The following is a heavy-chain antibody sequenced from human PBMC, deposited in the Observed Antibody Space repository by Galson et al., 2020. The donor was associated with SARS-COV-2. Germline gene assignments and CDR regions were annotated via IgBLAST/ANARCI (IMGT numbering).Heavy chain of an antibody. D-gene: IGHD3-10*01. J-gene: IGHJ2*01. CDR3: ARDSGRPGRHWYFDL. V-gene: IGHV1-2*02. Sequence: ASVKVSCKASGYSFTAYYIHWVRQAPGQEPEWMGWTNPQRGDSVYAQGFQDRVIMTSDRSVTTVYMELRSLKSDDTALYYCARDSGRPGRHWYFDLWGRGTRVTVSS. CDR1: GYSFTAYY. CDR2: TNPQRGDS.